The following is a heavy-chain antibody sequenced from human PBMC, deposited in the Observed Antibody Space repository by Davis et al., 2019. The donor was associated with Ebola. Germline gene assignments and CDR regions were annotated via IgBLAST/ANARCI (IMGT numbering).Heavy chain of an antibody. V-gene: IGHV3-64*01. J-gene: IGHJ4*02. D-gene: IGHD6-19*01. CDR1: GFTFSNYA. CDR3: ARGKSGWHPGVDYFDY. CDR2: ISSNGGST. Sequence: PGGSLRLSCAASGFTFSNYAMHWVRQAPGKGLEYVSAISSNGGSTYHANSVKGRFTISRDNSKNTLYLQMNSLRAEDTAVYYCARGKSGWHPGVDYFDYWGQGTLVTVSS.